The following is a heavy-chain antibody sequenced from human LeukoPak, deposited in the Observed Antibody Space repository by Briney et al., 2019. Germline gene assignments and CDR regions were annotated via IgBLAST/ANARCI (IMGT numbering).Heavy chain of an antibody. Sequence: GGSLRLSCAASGFTFSSYSMNWVRQAPGKGLEWVSSISSSSSYIYYADSVKGRFTISRDNAKNSLYLQMNSLRAEDTAVYYCARANDYGDCVPPDYWGQGTLVTVSS. J-gene: IGHJ4*02. V-gene: IGHV3-21*01. CDR2: ISSSSSYI. CDR3: ARANDYGDCVPPDY. CDR1: GFTFSSYS. D-gene: IGHD4-17*01.